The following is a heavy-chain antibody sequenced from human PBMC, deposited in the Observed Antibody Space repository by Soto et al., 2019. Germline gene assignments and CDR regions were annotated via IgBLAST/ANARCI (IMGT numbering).Heavy chain of an antibody. J-gene: IGHJ4*02. CDR2: IYNDGTYS. V-gene: IGHV3-74*01. CDR3: TRATTPISTGTGAY. Sequence: GGSLRLSCAASGFIFKMYWMHWVRQSPGKGLVWISRIYNDGTYSDYADSVRGRFTISRDNVNDTLYLQMNNLRAEDSGLYYCTRATTPISTGTGAYWGQGTQVTVSS. D-gene: IGHD3-9*01. CDR1: GFIFKMYW.